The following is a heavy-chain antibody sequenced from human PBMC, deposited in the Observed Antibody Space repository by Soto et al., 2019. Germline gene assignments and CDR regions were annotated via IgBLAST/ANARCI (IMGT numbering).Heavy chain of an antibody. J-gene: IGHJ4*02. D-gene: IGHD3-10*02. Sequence: EVQLLESGGGLVQPGGSLRLSCAASGFTFNNYALSWVRQAPGKGLEWVSGITGSGTRTYYADSVKGRFTMSRDNSKNTVYLQMNSLAYDDPAVYYCAAYVVAPDYWGQGTLVTVSS. V-gene: IGHV3-23*01. CDR3: AAYVVAPDY. CDR1: GFTFNNYA. CDR2: ITGSGTRT.